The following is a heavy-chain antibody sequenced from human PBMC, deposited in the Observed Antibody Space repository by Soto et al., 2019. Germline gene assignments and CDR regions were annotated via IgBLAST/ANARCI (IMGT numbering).Heavy chain of an antibody. CDR1: GFTFSSYA. V-gene: IGHV3-30-3*01. CDR2: ISYDGSNK. J-gene: IGHJ6*02. Sequence: GGSLRLSCAASGFTFSSYAMSWVRQAPGKGLEWVAVISYDGSNKYYADSVKGRFTISRDNSKNTLYLQMNSLRAEDTAVYYCARDAFYCSYGCSLGYYYYGMDVWGQGTTVTVSS. D-gene: IGHD5-18*01. CDR3: ARDAFYCSYGCSLGYYYYGMDV.